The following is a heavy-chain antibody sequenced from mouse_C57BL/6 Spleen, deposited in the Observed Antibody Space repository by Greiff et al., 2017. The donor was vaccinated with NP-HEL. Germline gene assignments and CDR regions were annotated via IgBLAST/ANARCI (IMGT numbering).Heavy chain of an antibody. Sequence: VQGVESGAELAKPGASVKLSCKASGYTFTSYWMHWVKQRPGQGLEWIGYINPSSGYTKYNQKFKDKATLTADKSSSTAYMQLSSLTYEDSAVYYCARGSSGYFDVWGTGTTVTVSS. D-gene: IGHD1-1*01. CDR2: INPSSGYT. CDR1: GYTFTSYW. J-gene: IGHJ1*03. V-gene: IGHV1-7*01. CDR3: ARGSSGYFDV.